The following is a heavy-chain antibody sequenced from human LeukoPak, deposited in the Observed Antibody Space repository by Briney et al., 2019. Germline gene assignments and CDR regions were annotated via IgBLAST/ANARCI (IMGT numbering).Heavy chain of an antibody. CDR1: GGSISSYY. V-gene: IGHV4-4*07. D-gene: IGHD3-10*01. Sequence: PSETLSLTCTVSGGSISSYYWSWIRQPAGKGLEWIGRIYTSGSTNYNPSLKSRVTMSVDTSKNQFSQKLSSVTAADTAVYYCATWFGELLDNWYFDLWGRGTLVTVSS. CDR3: ATWFGELLDNWYFDL. CDR2: IYTSGST. J-gene: IGHJ2*01.